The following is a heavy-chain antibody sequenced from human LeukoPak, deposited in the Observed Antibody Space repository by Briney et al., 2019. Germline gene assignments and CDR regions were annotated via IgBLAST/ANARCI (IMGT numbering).Heavy chain of an antibody. Sequence: PGRSLRLSCTASGFTFGDYAMSWVRQAPGKGLEWVGFIRSKAYGGTTEYAASVKGRFTISRDDSKSIAYLQMNSLKTEDTAVYYCTRGPIIGYCSSTSCYDLDYWGQGTLVTVSS. CDR3: TRGPIIGYCSSTSCYDLDY. D-gene: IGHD2-2*01. V-gene: IGHV3-49*04. CDR1: GFTFGDYA. J-gene: IGHJ4*02. CDR2: IRSKAYGGTT.